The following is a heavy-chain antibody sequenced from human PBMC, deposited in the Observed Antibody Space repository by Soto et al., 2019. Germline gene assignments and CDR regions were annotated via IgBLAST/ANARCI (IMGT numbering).Heavy chain of an antibody. D-gene: IGHD6-6*01. CDR2: ISAYNGNT. CDR1: GYTFTSYG. J-gene: IGHJ6*03. CDR3: ACLIAARNYYYYMDV. Sequence: ASVKVSCKASGYTFTSYGISWVRQAPGQGLEWMGWISAYNGNTNYAQKLQGRVTMTTDTSTSTAYMELRSLRSDDTAVYYCACLIAARNYYYYMDVWGKGTSVTGSS. V-gene: IGHV1-18*01.